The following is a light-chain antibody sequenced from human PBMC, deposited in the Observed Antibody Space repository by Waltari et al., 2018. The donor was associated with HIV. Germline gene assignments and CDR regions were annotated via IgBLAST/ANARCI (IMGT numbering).Light chain of an antibody. V-gene: IGLV1-40*01. CDR2: DST. CDR3: QSYASGRGGGTWL. CDR1: NSNIGAGQG. Sequence: QSVLTQPPSVSGAPGQRVTISCTGDNSNIGAGQGVHWYQYLPDTGPKLFIFDSTSRPSGVSVRFSGFRSGNSASRAIIALQAEDEAEYYCQSYASGRGGGTWLFGGGTTVTVL. J-gene: IGLJ3*02.